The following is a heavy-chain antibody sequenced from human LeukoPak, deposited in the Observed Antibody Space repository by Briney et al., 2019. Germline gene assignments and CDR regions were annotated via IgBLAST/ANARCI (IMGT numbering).Heavy chain of an antibody. CDR3: GRSLTRIAVAGTGPYYYYGMDV. V-gene: IGHV1-69*06. CDR1: GGTFSSYA. J-gene: IGHJ6*04. D-gene: IGHD6-19*01. CDR2: IIPIFGTA. Sequence: RASVKASCKASGGTFSSYAISWVRQAPGQGLEWMGGIIPIFGTANYAQKFQGRVTITADKSTSTAYMELSSLRSEDTAVFYCGRSLTRIAVAGTGPYYYYGMDVWGKGTTVTVSS.